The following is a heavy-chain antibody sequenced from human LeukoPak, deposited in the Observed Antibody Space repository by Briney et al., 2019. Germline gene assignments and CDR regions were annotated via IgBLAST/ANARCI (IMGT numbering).Heavy chain of an antibody. CDR3: TRVLAGRSGLMDV. J-gene: IGHJ6*02. CDR2: ISPEGSGT. Sequence: GGSLRLSCVVSGFSLSDYWMHWVPQVPEKGLVWVSRISPEGSGTTYGDSVKGRFTISRDSAKNTLYLQMNSLRAEDAAVYYCTRVLAGRSGLMDVWGRGTTVTVSS. D-gene: IGHD2-8*02. CDR1: GFSLSDYW. V-gene: IGHV3-74*01.